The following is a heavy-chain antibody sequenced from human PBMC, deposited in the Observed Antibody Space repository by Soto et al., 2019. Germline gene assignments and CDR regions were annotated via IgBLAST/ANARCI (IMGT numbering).Heavy chain of an antibody. CDR3: AKEQLAMTVVVADYFDS. CDR2: ISYDGGSK. V-gene: IGHV3-30*18. Sequence: PGGSLRLSCAASGFTFSTDGIHWVRQAPGKGLEWVALISYDGGSKYYGDSVKGRFIISRDNSHNTVSLQMNSLRADDTAVYFCAKEQLAMTVVVADYFDSWGQGTLVTVSS. J-gene: IGHJ4*02. D-gene: IGHD3-22*01. CDR1: GFTFSTDG.